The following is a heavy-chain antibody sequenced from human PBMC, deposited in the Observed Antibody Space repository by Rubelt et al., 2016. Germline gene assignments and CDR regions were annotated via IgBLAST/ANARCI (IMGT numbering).Heavy chain of an antibody. Sequence: QLQLQESGPGLVKPSETLSLTCTVSGGSISSSSYYWGWIRQPPGKGLEWIGSIYYSGSTYYNPSLNSQVAMSVDTAETQFTRQLSFVTAADTVVYYCARSTAHSYCDYWGQGTLVTVSS. J-gene: IGHJ4*02. CDR2: IYYSGST. CDR1: GGSISSSSYY. D-gene: IGHD2-8*02. CDR3: ARSTAHSYCDY. V-gene: IGHV4-39*07.